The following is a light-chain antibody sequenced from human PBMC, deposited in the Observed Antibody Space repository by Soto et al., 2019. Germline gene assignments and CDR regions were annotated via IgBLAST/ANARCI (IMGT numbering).Light chain of an antibody. CDR2: ENY. J-gene: IGLJ2*01. V-gene: IGLV6-57*04. CDR1: SGSIASNY. Sequence: NFMLTQPHSVSESPGKTVTISCTRSSGSIASNYVQWYQQRPGSAPTTVIYENYVRPSGIPDRFSGSIDSSSNSASLTISGLETEDEADYYCQSYDGNDHVIFGGGTKLTVL. CDR3: QSYDGNDHVI.